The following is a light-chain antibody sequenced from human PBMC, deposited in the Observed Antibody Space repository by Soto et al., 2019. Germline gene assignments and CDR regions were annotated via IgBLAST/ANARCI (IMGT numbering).Light chain of an antibody. Sequence: QSVLTQPRSVSGSPGQSVTISCTGTSSDVGGYHYVSWYQQHPGKAPKLMIYDVSKRPSGVPDRFSGSKSGNTASLTISGLQAEDEADYYCCSYAGSYKGYVFGTGTKVTVL. V-gene: IGLV2-11*01. J-gene: IGLJ1*01. CDR2: DVS. CDR1: SSDVGGYHY. CDR3: CSYAGSYKGYV.